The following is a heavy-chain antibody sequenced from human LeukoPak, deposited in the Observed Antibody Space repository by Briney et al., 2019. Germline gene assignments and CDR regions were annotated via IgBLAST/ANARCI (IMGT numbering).Heavy chain of an antibody. CDR1: GFTFSSYW. J-gene: IGHJ4*02. V-gene: IGHV3-7*01. D-gene: IGHD3-9*01. CDR2: IKQDGSEK. CDR3: ARKYYDILTGYTHFDY. Sequence: GGSLRLSCAASGFTFSSYWMSWVRQAPGKGLEWVANIKQDGSEKYYVDSVKGRFTISRDNAKNSLYLQMNSLRAEDTAVYYCARKYYDILTGYTHFDYWGQGTLVTVSS.